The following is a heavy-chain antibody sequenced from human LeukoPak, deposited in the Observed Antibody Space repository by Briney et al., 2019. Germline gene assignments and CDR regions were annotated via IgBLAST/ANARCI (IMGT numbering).Heavy chain of an antibody. V-gene: IGHV4-59*01. J-gene: IGHJ4*02. CDR1: GGSISSYY. CDR2: IYYSGST. D-gene: IGHD3-9*01. Sequence: SETLSLTCTVSGGSISSYYWSWIRQPPGKGLEWIGYIYYSGSTNYSPSLKSRVTISVDTSKNQFSLKLSSVTAADTAVYYCARSPMYYDILTGHDYWGQGTLVTVSS. CDR3: ARSPMYYDILTGHDY.